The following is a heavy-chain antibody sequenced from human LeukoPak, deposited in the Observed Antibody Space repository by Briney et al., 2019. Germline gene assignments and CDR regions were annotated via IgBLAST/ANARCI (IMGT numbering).Heavy chain of an antibody. CDR3: ARHDFYGGTYSGWFDP. V-gene: IGHV4-4*07. Sequence: SETLSLTCTVSGGPMYSHYWTWIRQTAGKGLEWIGRLYPGVSTNYNPSLRSRVTISVDTSKNQFSLKVSSVTAADTAVYYCARHDFYGGTYSGWFDPWGQGTLVAVSS. CDR1: GGPMYSHY. D-gene: IGHD4-23*01. J-gene: IGHJ5*02. CDR2: LYPGVST.